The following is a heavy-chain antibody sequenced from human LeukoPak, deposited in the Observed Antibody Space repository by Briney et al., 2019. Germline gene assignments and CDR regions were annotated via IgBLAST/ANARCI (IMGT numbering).Heavy chain of an antibody. CDR3: ARDSGRSATYFNY. J-gene: IGHJ4*02. Sequence: GGSLRLSCAASGFTFSNFAMHWFRQAPGKGLEWVACISYDAGKTYYADSVRGRFTISRDTSKNTLYLQMNGLRAEDTAVYYCARDSGRSATYFNYWGQGTLVTVSS. V-gene: IGHV3-30*04. CDR1: GFTFSNFA. CDR2: ISYDAGKT. D-gene: IGHD3-10*01.